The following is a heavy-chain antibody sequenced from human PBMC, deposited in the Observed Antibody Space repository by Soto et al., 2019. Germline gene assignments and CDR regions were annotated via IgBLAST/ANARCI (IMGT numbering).Heavy chain of an antibody. D-gene: IGHD3-10*01. Sequence: QVLLVQSGAEVKKPGASVKVSCKASGYTFTSHGISWVRQAPGQGLEWLVWISAYNGDTYYAQKLQGRVTLTTDTSTSTAYMEVRSRRAKDPDVYYCARMVRGSNIDYYNCMDVWGKGTKVTVSS. CDR2: ISAYNGDT. CDR3: ARMVRGSNIDYYNCMDV. CDR1: GYTFTSHG. J-gene: IGHJ6*03. V-gene: IGHV1-18*01.